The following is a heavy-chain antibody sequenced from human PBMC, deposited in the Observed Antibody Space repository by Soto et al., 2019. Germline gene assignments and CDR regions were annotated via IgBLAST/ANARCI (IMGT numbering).Heavy chain of an antibody. J-gene: IGHJ5*01. CDR2: ISSSGHMT. CDR3: AGTYGSADS. CDR1: GFGVTIRNYY. Sequence: LTLWCAASGFGVTIRNYYMDLIRQAPGKGLEWVSSISSSGHMTFYAPSVNGRFTISRDNGKNSLYLQMYSLRAEDTGVYFCAGTYGSADSWGPGTLVTVSS. V-gene: IGHV3-11*04. D-gene: IGHD3-10*01.